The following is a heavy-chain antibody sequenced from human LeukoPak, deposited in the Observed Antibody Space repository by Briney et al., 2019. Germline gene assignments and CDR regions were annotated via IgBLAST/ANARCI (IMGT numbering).Heavy chain of an antibody. V-gene: IGHV4-61*02. CDR2: IYTSGST. J-gene: IGHJ5*02. D-gene: IGHD4-11*01. CDR1: GGSISSGSYY. Sequence: SETLSLTCTVSGGSISSGSYYWSWIRQPAGKGLEWIGRIYTSGSTNYNPSLKSRVTISVDTSKNQFSLKLSSVTAADTAVYYCARGVPVTISWFDPWGQGTLVTVSS. CDR3: ARGVPVTISWFDP.